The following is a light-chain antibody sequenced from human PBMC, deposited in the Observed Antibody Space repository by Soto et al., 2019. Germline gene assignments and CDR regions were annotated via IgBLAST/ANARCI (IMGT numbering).Light chain of an antibody. CDR3: EQYNNYGSWT. CDR2: KAS. J-gene: IGKJ1*01. V-gene: IGKV1-5*03. Sequence: DIQMTQSPSTLSASVGDRVTITCRASQSISAGLAWYQQKPGKAPKLLIYKASSVECGVPSRFNGGGSGTEFTHIISSLQHDDFGPDNSEQYNNYGSWTFGQGTKVEIK. CDR1: QSISAG.